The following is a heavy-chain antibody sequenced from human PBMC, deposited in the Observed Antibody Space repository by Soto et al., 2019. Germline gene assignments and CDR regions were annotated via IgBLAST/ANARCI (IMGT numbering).Heavy chain of an antibody. V-gene: IGHV5-51*01. CDR3: ARHVFQGGNYAPYYYYGMDV. J-gene: IGHJ6*02. Sequence: GESLKISCKGSGYSFTSYWIGWVRQMPGKGLEWMGIIYPGDSDTRYSPSFQGQVTISADKSISTAYLQWSSLKASDTAMYYCARHVFQGGNYAPYYYYGMDVWGQGTTVTVSS. D-gene: IGHD4-4*01. CDR1: GYSFTSYW. CDR2: IYPGDSDT.